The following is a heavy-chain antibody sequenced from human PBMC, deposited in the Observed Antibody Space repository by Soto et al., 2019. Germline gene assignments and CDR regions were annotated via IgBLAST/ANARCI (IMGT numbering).Heavy chain of an antibody. CDR2: ISAYNGNT. V-gene: IGHV1-18*01. Sequence: EASVKVSCTASGYTFTTYGITWVRQAPGQGLEWMGWISAYNGNTNYAQKFQGRVTMTTDTSTSTAYMELRSLRSDDTAVYYCARDPPRDSSGYYPDSWGHGTLVTVSS. CDR1: GYTFTTYG. J-gene: IGHJ5*01. D-gene: IGHD3-22*01. CDR3: ARDPPRDSSGYYPDS.